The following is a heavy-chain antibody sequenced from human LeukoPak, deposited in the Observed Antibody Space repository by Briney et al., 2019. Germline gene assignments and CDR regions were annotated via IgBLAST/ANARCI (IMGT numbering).Heavy chain of an antibody. CDR2: IKQDGTEK. CDR1: GFTFSTYW. D-gene: IGHD3-3*02. V-gene: IGHV3-7*05. J-gene: IGHJ4*02. Sequence: GGSLRLSCEASGFTFSTYWMNWVRQAPGKGLEWVANIKQDGTEKYYVDSVKGRFTISRDNTKNSLCLQMNSLRAEDTAVYYCARIGSAAFTDYWGQGTLVTVSS. CDR3: ARIGSAAFTDY.